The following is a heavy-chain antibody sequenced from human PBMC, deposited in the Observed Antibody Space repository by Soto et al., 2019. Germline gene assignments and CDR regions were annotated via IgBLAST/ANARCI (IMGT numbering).Heavy chain of an antibody. J-gene: IGHJ4*02. CDR1: GFTFSSYG. CDR3: AKTWGVYSSSSLLGY. Sequence: QVQLVESGGGVVQPGRSLRLSCAASGFTFSSYGMHWVRQAPGKGLEWVAVISYDGSNKYYADSVKGRFTISRDNSKNKLYLQMNSLRAEDTAGYYCAKTWGVYSSSSLLGYWGQGTLVTVSS. CDR2: ISYDGSNK. D-gene: IGHD6-6*01. V-gene: IGHV3-30*18.